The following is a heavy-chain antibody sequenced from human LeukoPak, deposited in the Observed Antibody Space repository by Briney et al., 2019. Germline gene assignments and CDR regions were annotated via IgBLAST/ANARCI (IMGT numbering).Heavy chain of an antibody. Sequence: ASVKVSCKASGYTFTSYYMHWVRQAPGQGLEWMGIINPSGGSTSYAQKFQGRVTMTRDTSTSTVYMELSSLRSEVTAVYYCARVPLSRPRYCYDSSGYPPDYWGQGTLVTVSS. V-gene: IGHV1-46*01. CDR3: ARVPLSRPRYCYDSSGYPPDY. CDR1: GYTFTSYY. CDR2: INPSGGST. D-gene: IGHD3-22*01. J-gene: IGHJ4*02.